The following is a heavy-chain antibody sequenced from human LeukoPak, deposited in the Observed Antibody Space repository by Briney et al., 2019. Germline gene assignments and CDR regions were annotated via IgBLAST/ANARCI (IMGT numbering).Heavy chain of an antibody. D-gene: IGHD3-10*01. V-gene: IGHV3-21*04. CDR2: ISSSSSYI. CDR3: ASLIRFGELCVY. Sequence: PGGSLRFSCAASGFTVSSNYMSWVRQAPGKGLEWVSSISSSSSYIYYADSVKGRFTISRDNAKNSLYLQMNSLRAEDTAVYYCASLIRFGELCVYWGQGTLVTVSS. CDR1: GFTVSSNY. J-gene: IGHJ4*02.